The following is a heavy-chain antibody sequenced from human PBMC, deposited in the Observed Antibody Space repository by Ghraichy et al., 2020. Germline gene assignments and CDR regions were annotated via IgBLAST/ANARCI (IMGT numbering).Heavy chain of an antibody. CDR1: GGTFSSYA. CDR2: IIPIFGTA. Sequence: SVKVSCKASGGTFSSYAISWVRQAPGQGLEWMGGIIPIFGTANYAQKFQGRVTITADESTSTAYMELSSLRSEDTAVYYCARERGSVTTVVTPDYFDYWGQGTLVTVSS. V-gene: IGHV1-69*13. CDR3: ARERGSVTTVVTPDYFDY. D-gene: IGHD4-23*01. J-gene: IGHJ4*02.